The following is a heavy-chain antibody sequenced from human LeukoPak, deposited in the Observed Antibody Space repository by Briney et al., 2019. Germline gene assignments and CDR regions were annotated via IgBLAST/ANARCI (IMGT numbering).Heavy chain of an antibody. CDR3: AIGIGELLLHDY. Sequence: ASVKVSCKASGYTFTTHAMNWVRQAPRQGLEWMGWINTNTGNPTYAHGFTGRLVFSLATSYTTAYLQFSSLKAEDPPVYYRAIGIGELLLHDYWGQGTLVTASS. CDR1: GYTFTTHA. J-gene: IGHJ4*02. V-gene: IGHV7-4-1*02. D-gene: IGHD3-10*01. CDR2: INTNTGNP.